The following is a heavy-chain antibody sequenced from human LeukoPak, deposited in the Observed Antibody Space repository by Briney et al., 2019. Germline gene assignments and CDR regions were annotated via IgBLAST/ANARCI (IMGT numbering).Heavy chain of an antibody. J-gene: IGHJ4*02. D-gene: IGHD1-20*01. CDR2: INGNGGGS. V-gene: IGHV3-23*01. CDR3: AKDCITGSPCRFDY. Sequence: PGGSLRLSCAASGFTFSDHAMSWVRQAPAKGLEWVSSINGNGGGSYYIDSVKGRFTISRDNSKNTLYLQMNSLRAEDTAVYYCAKDCITGSPCRFDYWGQGTLVTVSS. CDR1: GFTFSDHA.